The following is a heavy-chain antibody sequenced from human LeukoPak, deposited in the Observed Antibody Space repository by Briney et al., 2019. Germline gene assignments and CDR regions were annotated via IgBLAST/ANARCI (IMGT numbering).Heavy chain of an antibody. CDR2: ISSSSSYI. D-gene: IGHD3-10*01. Sequence: RSGGSLRLSCAASEFTFSSYSMNWVRQAPGKGLEWVSSISSSSSYIYYADSVKGRFTISRDNAKNSLYLQMNSLRAEDTAVYYCARDPPPAWFGESSYYYYGMDVWGKGTTVTVSS. CDR1: EFTFSSYS. V-gene: IGHV3-21*01. J-gene: IGHJ6*04. CDR3: ARDPPPAWFGESSYYYYGMDV.